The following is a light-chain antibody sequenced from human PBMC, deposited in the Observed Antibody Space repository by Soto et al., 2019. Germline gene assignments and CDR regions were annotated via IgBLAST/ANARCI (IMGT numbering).Light chain of an antibody. CDR3: QQYGISPRT. CDR1: QSVSSSY. V-gene: IGKV3-20*01. CDR2: GAS. Sequence: EIVLTQSPGTLSLSPGERATLSCRASQSVSSSYLAWYQQKPGQAPRLLIYGASSRATGIPDRFSGSGSGIHFTLTISRLEPDDFAVYYCQQYGISPRTFGKGTKVEIK. J-gene: IGKJ1*01.